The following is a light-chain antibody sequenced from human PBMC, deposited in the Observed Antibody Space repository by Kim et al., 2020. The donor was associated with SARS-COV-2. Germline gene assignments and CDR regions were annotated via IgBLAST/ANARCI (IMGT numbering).Light chain of an antibody. CDR1: SSDVGGYNY. Sequence: HSIPISCTRTSSDVGGYNYVSWYQQHPGKAPKLMIYDVSNRPSGVSNRFSGSKSGNTASLTISGLQAEDEADYYCSSYTSSSTSYVFGTGTKVTVL. CDR3: SSYTSSSTSYV. CDR2: DVS. V-gene: IGLV2-14*03. J-gene: IGLJ1*01.